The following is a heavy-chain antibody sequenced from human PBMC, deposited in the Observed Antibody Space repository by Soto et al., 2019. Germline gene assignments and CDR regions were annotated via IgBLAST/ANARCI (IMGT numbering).Heavy chain of an antibody. CDR1: GYSFTSYW. D-gene: IGHD4-17*01. V-gene: IGHV5-10-1*01. J-gene: IGHJ5*02. Sequence: EVQLVQYGAEVKKPGASLRISCKGSGYSFTSYWISWVRQIPGKGLEWMGRIDPSDSYTNYSPSFQGHVTIAADKSKSTADLQWSSLKASDTAMYYCARQPSMTTVTIPWFDPWGQGTLVTVSS. CDR2: IDPSDSYT. CDR3: ARQPSMTTVTIPWFDP.